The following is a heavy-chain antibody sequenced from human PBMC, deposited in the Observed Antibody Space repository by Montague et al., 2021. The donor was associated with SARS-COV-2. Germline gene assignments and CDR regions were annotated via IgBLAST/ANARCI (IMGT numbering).Heavy chain of an antibody. D-gene: IGHD3-9*01. J-gene: IGHJ3*02. V-gene: IGHV6-1*01. Sequence: CAISGDSVFSQSVAWNWPRQSPSRGLEWLGRTYYRSKWDSDYAESVKRRLVITPDTSKNQVSLQLNSVIPEDTAVYFCASSGITLTGLDAFDIWSQGTMVTISS. CDR2: TYYRSKWDS. CDR1: GDSVFSQSVA. CDR3: ASSGITLTGLDAFDI.